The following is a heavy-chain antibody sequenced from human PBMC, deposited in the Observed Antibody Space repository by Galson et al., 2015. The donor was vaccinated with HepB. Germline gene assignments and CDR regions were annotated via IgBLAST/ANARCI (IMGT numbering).Heavy chain of an antibody. Sequence: VKVSCKASGYTFTSYGISWVRQAPGQGLEWMGWISAYNGNTNYAQKLQGRVTMTTDTSTSTAYMELRSLRSDDTAVYYCARSRFGVVPPFDAFDIWGQGTMVTVSS. CDR3: ARSRFGVVPPFDAFDI. D-gene: IGHD3-3*01. V-gene: IGHV1-18*01. CDR2: ISAYNGNT. CDR1: GYTFTSYG. J-gene: IGHJ3*02.